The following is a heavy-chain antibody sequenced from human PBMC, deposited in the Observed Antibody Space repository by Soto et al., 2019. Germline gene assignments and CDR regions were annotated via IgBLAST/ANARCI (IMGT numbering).Heavy chain of an antibody. V-gene: IGHV3-23*01. Sequence: GSLRLSCTTSGFSFASFAMTWVRQAPGKGLEWVATISGSDGKTYYADSVKGRFSISRDTSRNTLYLQMNSLRADDTAIYYCAKWSSLDYWGQGTRVTVSS. J-gene: IGHJ4*02. CDR3: AKWSSLDY. CDR2: ISGSDGKT. CDR1: GFSFASFA. D-gene: IGHD3-10*01.